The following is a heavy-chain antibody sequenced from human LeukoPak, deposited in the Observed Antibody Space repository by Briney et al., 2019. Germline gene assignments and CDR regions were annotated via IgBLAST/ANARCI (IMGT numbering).Heavy chain of an antibody. CDR3: ARGLPLGYCTYGVCYPPKHFDF. J-gene: IGHJ4*02. CDR2: ISAYNAST. V-gene: IGHV1-18*01. CDR1: GYTFSSYG. D-gene: IGHD2-8*01. Sequence: ASVKVSCKASGYTFSSYGISWVRQAPGQGLEWMGWISAYNASTHYAQKVQGRVTMTTDSSTTTAYMELSSLTSDDTAVYFCARGLPLGYCTYGVCYPPKHFDFWGQGTLVTVSS.